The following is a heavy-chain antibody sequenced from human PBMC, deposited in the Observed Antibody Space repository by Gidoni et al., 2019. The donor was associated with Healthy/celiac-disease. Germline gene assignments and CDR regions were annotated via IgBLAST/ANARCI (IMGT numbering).Heavy chain of an antibody. J-gene: IGHJ4*02. CDR1: S. CDR3: AGGAGYYADY. V-gene: IGHV3-21*01. Sequence: SMNWVRQAPGKGLEWVSSISSSSSYIYYADSVKGRFTISRDNAKNSLYLQMNSLRAEDTAVYYCAGGAGYYADYWGQGTLVTVSS. D-gene: IGHD3-9*01. CDR2: ISSSSSYI.